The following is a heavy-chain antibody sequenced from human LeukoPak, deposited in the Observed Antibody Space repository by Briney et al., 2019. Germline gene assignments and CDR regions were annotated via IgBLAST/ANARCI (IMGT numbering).Heavy chain of an antibody. CDR3: ARPGSPYSGYDWHFDY. J-gene: IGHJ4*02. V-gene: IGHV1-46*01. CDR1: GYTSTSYY. D-gene: IGHD5-12*01. Sequence: ASVKVSCKPSGYTSTSYYMHWVRQAPGQGLEWMGIINPSGGSTSYAQKFQGRVTMTRDTSTSTVHMELSSLRSEDTAVYYCARPGSPYSGYDWHFDYWGQGTLVTVSS. CDR2: INPSGGST.